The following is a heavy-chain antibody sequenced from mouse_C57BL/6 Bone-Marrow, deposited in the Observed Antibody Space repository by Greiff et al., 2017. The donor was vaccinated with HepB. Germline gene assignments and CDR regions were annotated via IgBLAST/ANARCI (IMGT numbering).Heavy chain of an antibody. Sequence: VQLQQSGPELVKPGASVKISCKASGYTFTDYYMNWVKQSHGKSLEWIGDINPNNGGTSYNQKFKGKATLTVDKSSSTAYMELRSLTSEDSAVYYCARSDYDVSFDYWGQGTTLTVSS. CDR1: GYTFTDYY. CDR3: ARSDYDVSFDY. CDR2: INPNNGGT. D-gene: IGHD2-4*01. V-gene: IGHV1-26*01. J-gene: IGHJ2*01.